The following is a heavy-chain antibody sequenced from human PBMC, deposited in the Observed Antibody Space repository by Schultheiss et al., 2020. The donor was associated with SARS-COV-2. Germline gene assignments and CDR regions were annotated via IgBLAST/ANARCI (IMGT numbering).Heavy chain of an antibody. V-gene: IGHV1-18*04. Sequence: ASVKVSCKASGYTFTSYGISWVRQAPGQGLEWMGWISAYNGNTNYAQKLQGRVTMTEDTSTDTAYMELSSLRSEDTAVYYCAAPGSQLDYWGQGTLVTVSS. CDR1: GYTFTSYG. J-gene: IGHJ4*02. CDR2: ISAYNGNT. D-gene: IGHD3-10*01. CDR3: AAPGSQLDY.